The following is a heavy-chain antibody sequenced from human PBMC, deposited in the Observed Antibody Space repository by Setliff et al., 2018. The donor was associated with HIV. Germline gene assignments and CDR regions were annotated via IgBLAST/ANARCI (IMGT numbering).Heavy chain of an antibody. J-gene: IGHJ4*02. D-gene: IGHD6-19*01. CDR3: AKDPNMYSSGWYGY. CDR1: GFTFSSYG. V-gene: IGHV3-30*18. Sequence: GGSLRLSCAASGFTFSSYGMHWVRQAPGKGLEWVAVISYDGSNKYYADSVKGRFTISRDNSKNTLYLQMNSLRAEDTAVYYCAKDPNMYSSGWYGYWGQGTLVTVSS. CDR2: ISYDGSNK.